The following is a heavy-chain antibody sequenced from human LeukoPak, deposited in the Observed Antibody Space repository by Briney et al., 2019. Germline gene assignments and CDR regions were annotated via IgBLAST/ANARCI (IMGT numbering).Heavy chain of an antibody. V-gene: IGHV1-2*02. CDR2: INPNRGGT. D-gene: IGHD5-18*01. Sequence: ASVKVSCKASGYTFTGHYMHWVRQAPGQGLEWMGWINPNRGGTNYAQNFQGRVTMTRDTSISSAYMELSSLRSDDTAVYYCARDKDTAMVGDYWGQGTLLTVSS. CDR3: ARDKDTAMVGDY. J-gene: IGHJ4*02. CDR1: GYTFTGHY.